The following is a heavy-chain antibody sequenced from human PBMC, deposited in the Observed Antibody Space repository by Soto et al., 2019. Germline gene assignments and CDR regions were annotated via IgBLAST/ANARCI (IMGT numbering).Heavy chain of an antibody. CDR2: IYPGDSDT. J-gene: IGHJ4*02. CDR1: GYSFSTYW. Sequence: GESLKISCKGSGYSFSTYWIGWVRQMPGKGLEWMGIIYPGDSDTRYSPSFQGQVTISADKSISTAYLQWSSLKASDTAMYYCARQDYYDSSGYFKYWGQGTLVTVSS. CDR3: ARQDYYDSSGYFKY. D-gene: IGHD3-22*01. V-gene: IGHV5-51*01.